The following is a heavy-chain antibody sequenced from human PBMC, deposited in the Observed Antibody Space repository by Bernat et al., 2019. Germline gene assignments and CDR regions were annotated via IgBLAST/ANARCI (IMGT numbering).Heavy chain of an antibody. D-gene: IGHD4-11*01. Sequence: QVQLQESGPGLVKPSQTLSLTCTVSGGSISSAAYYWSWIRQHPGKGLEWIAYICYSGTTYYNPSLKSRVSIAVDTSRNQCSLTLGSETAADTAVYYCARKGDDSDYHFDYRGQGALVTVSS. J-gene: IGHJ4*02. CDR2: ICYSGTT. CDR3: ARKGDDSDYHFDY. V-gene: IGHV4-31*03. CDR1: GGSISSAAYY.